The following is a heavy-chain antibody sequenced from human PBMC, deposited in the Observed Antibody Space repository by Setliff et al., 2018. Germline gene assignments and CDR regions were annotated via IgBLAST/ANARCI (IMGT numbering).Heavy chain of an antibody. J-gene: IGHJ6*02. CDR3: ARDTRGLVPAAIEGSYYYYGMDV. D-gene: IGHD2-2*02. V-gene: IGHV4-61*02. Sequence: SETLSLTCTVSGGSISSGSYYWSWIRQPAGKGLEWIGRIYTSGSTNYNPSLKSRVTISVDTSKNQFSLKLSSVTAADTAVYYCARDTRGLVPAAIEGSYYYYGMDVWGQGTTVTVSS. CDR1: GGSISSGSYY. CDR2: IYTSGST.